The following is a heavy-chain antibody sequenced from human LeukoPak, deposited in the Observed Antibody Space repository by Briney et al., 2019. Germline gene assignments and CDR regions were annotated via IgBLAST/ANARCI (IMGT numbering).Heavy chain of an antibody. CDR1: GFTFSSYS. D-gene: IGHD3-22*01. CDR3: ARDADMDADSSGQNAVDY. J-gene: IGHJ4*02. Sequence: PGGSLRLSCAASGFTFSSYSMNWVRQAPGKGLEWVSSISSSSSYIYYADSVKGRFTISRDNAKNSLYLQMNSLRAEDTAVYYCARDADMDADSSGQNAVDYWGQGTLVTVSS. CDR2: ISSSSSYI. V-gene: IGHV3-21*01.